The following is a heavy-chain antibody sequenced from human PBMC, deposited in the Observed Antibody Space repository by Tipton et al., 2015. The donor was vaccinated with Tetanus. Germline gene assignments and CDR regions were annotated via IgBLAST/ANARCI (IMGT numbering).Heavy chain of an antibody. Sequence: QLVQSGAEVKKPGASVKVSCKASGYTVTGHYMHWVRQAPGQGLEWMGWINPNRGGTNYAQKFQGRVTMTRDTSISTAYMELSRLRSDDTAVYYCARSGWEREWELLDNWGQGTQVTVSS. V-gene: IGHV1-2*02. CDR2: INPNRGGT. CDR3: ARSGWEREWELLDN. D-gene: IGHD1-26*01. J-gene: IGHJ4*02. CDR1: GYTVTGHY.